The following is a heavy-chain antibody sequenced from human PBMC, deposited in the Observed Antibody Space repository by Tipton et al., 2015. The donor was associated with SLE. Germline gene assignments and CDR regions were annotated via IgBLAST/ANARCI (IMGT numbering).Heavy chain of an antibody. CDR1: GGSISTYY. D-gene: IGHD2-21*02. J-gene: IGHJ6*02. CDR2: IHKSGST. V-gene: IGHV4-59*01. CDR3: ARVTALRMVATYYYHAMDV. Sequence: GLVKPSETLSLTCTVSGGSISTYYWSWIRQSPGKGLEWIGYIHKSGSTHYHPSLRGRVTISVDASKNQFSLELISVTAADTAVYYCARVTALRMVATYYYHAMDVWGQGTTVTVSS.